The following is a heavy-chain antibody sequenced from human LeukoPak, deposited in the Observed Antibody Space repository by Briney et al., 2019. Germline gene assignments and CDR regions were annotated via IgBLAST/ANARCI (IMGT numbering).Heavy chain of an antibody. CDR2: IYYSGST. Sequence: PSQTLSLTCTVSGGSISSGGYYWSWIRQHPGKGLEWIGYIYYSGSTYYNPSLKSRVTISVDTSKSQFSLKLSSVTAADTAVYYCARVGDSSGWYGDYYFDYWGQGTLVTVSS. D-gene: IGHD6-19*01. CDR1: GGSISSGGYY. CDR3: ARVGDSSGWYGDYYFDY. V-gene: IGHV4-31*03. J-gene: IGHJ4*02.